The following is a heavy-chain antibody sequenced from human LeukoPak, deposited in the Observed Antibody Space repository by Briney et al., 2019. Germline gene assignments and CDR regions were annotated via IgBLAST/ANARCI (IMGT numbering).Heavy chain of an antibody. J-gene: IGHJ6*02. Sequence: SETLSLTCTVSGGSISSSSYYWGWIRQPPGKGLEWIGSIYYSGSTYYNPSLKSRVTISVDTSKNQFSLKLSSVTAADTAVYYCARRPYDFWSGIYYYYGMTSGAKGPRSPSP. CDR1: GGSISSSSYY. CDR3: ARRPYDFWSGIYYYYGMTS. CDR2: IYYSGST. D-gene: IGHD3-3*01. V-gene: IGHV4-39*01.